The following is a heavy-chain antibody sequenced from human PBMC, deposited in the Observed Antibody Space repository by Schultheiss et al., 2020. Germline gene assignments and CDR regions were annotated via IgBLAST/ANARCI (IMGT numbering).Heavy chain of an antibody. CDR3: ARVWLYCSGGSCPRLDP. D-gene: IGHD2-15*01. CDR1: GFTFSGNY. V-gene: IGHV4-34*01. CDR2: INHTGST. Sequence: ESLKISCAASGFTFSGNYMSWIRQAPGKGLEWIGEINHTGSTNYNPSLKSRVTMSVDTSKFQFSLRLSSVTAADTAVYYCARVWLYCSGGSCPRLDPWGQGTLVTVSS. J-gene: IGHJ5*02.